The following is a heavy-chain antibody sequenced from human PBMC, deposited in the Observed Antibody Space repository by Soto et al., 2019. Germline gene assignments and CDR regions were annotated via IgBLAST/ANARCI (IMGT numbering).Heavy chain of an antibody. CDR1: GGSISSSSYY. J-gene: IGHJ6*02. CDR2: IYYSGST. CDR3: AKQQRGYSYGRYYYGMDV. V-gene: IGHV4-39*01. D-gene: IGHD5-18*01. Sequence: SETLSLTCTVSGGSISSSSYYWGWIRQPPGKGLGWIGSIYYSGSTYYNPSLKSRVTISVDTSKNQFSLKLSSVTAADTAVYYCAKQQRGYSYGRYYYGMDVWGQGTTVTVSS.